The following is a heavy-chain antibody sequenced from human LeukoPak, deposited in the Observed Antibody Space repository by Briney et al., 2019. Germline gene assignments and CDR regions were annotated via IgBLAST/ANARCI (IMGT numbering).Heavy chain of an antibody. CDR2: INHSGST. Sequence: SETLSLTCAVYGGSFSGYYWSWIRQPPGKGLEWIGEINHSGSTNYNPSLKSRVTISVDTSKNQFSLKLSSVTAADTAVYYCARAHDSSDYPRDYWGQGTLVTVSS. CDR3: ARAHDSSDYPRDY. CDR1: GGSFSGYY. D-gene: IGHD3-22*01. V-gene: IGHV4-34*01. J-gene: IGHJ4*02.